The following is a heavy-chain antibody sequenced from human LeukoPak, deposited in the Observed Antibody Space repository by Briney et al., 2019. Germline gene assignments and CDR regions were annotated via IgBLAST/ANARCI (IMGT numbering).Heavy chain of an antibody. Sequence: GGSLRLSCAAAGFTFSNFRMNWVRQAPGKGLEWVSGISDSGGSTYYADSVKGRFTISRDNSKNTLYLQMNSLRAEDTAVYYCVKSPGRDDSWGQGALVTVSS. J-gene: IGHJ4*02. V-gene: IGHV3-23*01. CDR2: ISDSGGST. D-gene: IGHD1-26*01. CDR1: GFTFSNFR. CDR3: VKSPGRDDS.